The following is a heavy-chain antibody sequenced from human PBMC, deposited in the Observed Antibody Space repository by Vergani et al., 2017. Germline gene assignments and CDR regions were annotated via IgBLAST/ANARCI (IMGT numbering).Heavy chain of an antibody. CDR3: ARVTTFGNWFDP. CDR2: ISGSGGST. D-gene: IGHD3-10*02. CDR1: GFTFSSYA. J-gene: IGHJ5*02. V-gene: IGHV3-23*01. Sequence: EVQLLESGGGLVQPGGSLRLSCAASGFTFSSYAMSWVRQAPGKGLEWVSAISGSGGSTYYADSVKGRFTISRDNSKNTLYLQMNSLRAEDTAVYYCARVTTFGNWFDPWGQGTLVTVSS.